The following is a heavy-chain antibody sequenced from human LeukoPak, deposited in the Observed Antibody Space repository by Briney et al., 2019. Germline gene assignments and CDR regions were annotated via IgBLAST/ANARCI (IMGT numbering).Heavy chain of an antibody. D-gene: IGHD3-9*01. V-gene: IGHV4-59*08. CDR1: GGSISSYY. CDR2: IYYAGST. CDR3: ARPVLEDILKAVWFDP. Sequence: SETLSLTCGVSGGSISSYYWAWIRQAPGKGLEWIGYIYYAGSTNYNPSLKSRVTISVDTSKNQFSLKLSSVTAADTAVYYCARPVLEDILKAVWFDPWGQGTLVTVSS. J-gene: IGHJ5*02.